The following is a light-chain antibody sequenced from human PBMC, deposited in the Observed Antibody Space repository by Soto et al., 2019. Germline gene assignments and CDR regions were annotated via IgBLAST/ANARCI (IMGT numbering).Light chain of an antibody. CDR2: SNN. CDR1: SSNIGSNT. V-gene: IGLV1-44*01. CDR3: AAWDDSLTGYV. J-gene: IGLJ1*01. Sequence: QSVLTQPPSASGTPGQKVTISCSGSSSNIGSNTVNWYQQLPGTAPKLLIYSNNQRPSGVPDRFSGSKSGTSASLAISGLQSEDDSDYYCAAWDDSLTGYVFRTGTNLTV.